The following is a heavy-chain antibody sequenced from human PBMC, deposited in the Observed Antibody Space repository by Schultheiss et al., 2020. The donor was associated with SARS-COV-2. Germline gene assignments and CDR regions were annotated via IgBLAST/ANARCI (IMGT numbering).Heavy chain of an antibody. D-gene: IGHD2-15*01. Sequence: SETLSLTCAVSGGSISSSNWWSWVRQPPGKGLEWIGEIYHSGSTYYNPSLKSRVTISVDTSKNQFSLKLSSVTAADTAVYYCARDQSGGSVDYWGQGTLVTVSS. CDR2: IYHSGST. J-gene: IGHJ4*02. V-gene: IGHV4-4*02. CDR1: GGSISSSNW. CDR3: ARDQSGGSVDY.